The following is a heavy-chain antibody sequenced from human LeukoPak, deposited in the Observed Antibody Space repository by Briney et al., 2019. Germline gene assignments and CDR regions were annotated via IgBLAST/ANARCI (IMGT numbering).Heavy chain of an antibody. CDR2: INPSTDDR. J-gene: IGHJ3*02. Sequence: ASVKVSCKTSGFTFTDYYVNWIRQAPGQGLEWMGWINPSTDDRNYAQKFQGRVTMTRDTSTSTAYMELSGLRSDDTAVYYCARDCVFSTHCLYDDCFDIWGQGTMVIVSS. V-gene: IGHV1-2*02. CDR1: GFTFTDYY. D-gene: IGHD2-8*01. CDR3: ARDCVFSTHCLYDDCFDI.